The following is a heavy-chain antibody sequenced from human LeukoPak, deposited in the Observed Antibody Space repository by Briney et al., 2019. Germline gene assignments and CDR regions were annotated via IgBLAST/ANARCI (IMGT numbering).Heavy chain of an antibody. D-gene: IGHD3-22*01. V-gene: IGHV1-18*01. CDR3: ARETDYYDSSGYYYYFDY. CDR1: GYTFTGYG. CDR2: ISAYNGNT. Sequence: ASVKVSCKASGYTFTGYGISWVRQAPGQGLEWMGWISAYNGNTNYAQKLQGRVTMTTDTSTSTAYMELRSLRSDDTAVYYCARETDYYDSSGYYYYFDYWGQGTLVTVSS. J-gene: IGHJ4*02.